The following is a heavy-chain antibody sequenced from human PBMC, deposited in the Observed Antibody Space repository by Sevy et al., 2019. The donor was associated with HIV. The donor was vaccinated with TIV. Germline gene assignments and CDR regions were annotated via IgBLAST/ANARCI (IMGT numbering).Heavy chain of an antibody. CDR2: ISGSAYST. CDR1: GFTFNTYA. J-gene: IGHJ4*02. V-gene: IGHV3-23*01. CDR3: ARDRDYGDYGAEDYFDY. D-gene: IGHD4-17*01. Sequence: GGSLRLSCAASGFTFNTYAMSWVRQAPGKGLEWVSGISGSAYSTYYADSVKGRFTISRDNSKNTLSLQMNSLRAEDTAVYYCARDRDYGDYGAEDYFDYWGQGTLVTVSS.